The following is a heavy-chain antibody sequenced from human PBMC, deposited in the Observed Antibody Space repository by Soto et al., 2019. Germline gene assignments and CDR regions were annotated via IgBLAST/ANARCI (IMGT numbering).Heavy chain of an antibody. CDR3: ARVCGGDCHYGMDV. D-gene: IGHD2-21*02. CDR2: IYYSWST. J-gene: IGHJ6*02. CDR1: GGSISSGGYY. V-gene: IGHV4-31*03. Sequence: QVQLQESGPGLVKPSQTLSLTCTVSGGSISSGGYYWTWIRQHPGKGLEWIGYIYYSWSTYYNPSLKSRVTISLDTSKNQSSLKLSSVTAADTAVYYCARVCGGDCHYGMDVWGQVPTVTVSS.